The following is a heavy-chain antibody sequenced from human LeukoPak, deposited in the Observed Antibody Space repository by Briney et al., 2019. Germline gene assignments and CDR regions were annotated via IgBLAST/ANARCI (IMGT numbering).Heavy chain of an antibody. D-gene: IGHD5-12*01. J-gene: IGHJ4*02. CDR1: GFTFTSSA. Sequence: SVKVSCKASGFTFTSSAMQWVRQARGQRLAWIGWIVVGSGNTNYAQKFQERVTITRDMSTSTAYMELSSLRSEDTAVYYCAADYPWEGGYVNWGQGTLVTVSS. CDR3: AADYPWEGGYVN. V-gene: IGHV1-58*02. CDR2: IVVGSGNT.